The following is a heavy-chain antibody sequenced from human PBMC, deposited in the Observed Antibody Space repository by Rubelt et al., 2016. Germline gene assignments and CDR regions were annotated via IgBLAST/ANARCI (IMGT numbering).Heavy chain of an antibody. CDR1: GGTIRSNDW. J-gene: IGHJ6*02. Sequence: QVQLQESGPGFMKPSGTLSLSCAVSGGTIRSNDWWSWVRQPPGKGLECIGGIHHSGSTNYNPSLKGCVTISRDTSKNQFSLKLSSGTAADTAVYYCARHVRGVMSGMDVWGQGTTVTVSS. CDR2: IHHSGST. V-gene: IGHV4-4*02. D-gene: IGHD3-10*02. CDR3: ARHVRGVMSGMDV.